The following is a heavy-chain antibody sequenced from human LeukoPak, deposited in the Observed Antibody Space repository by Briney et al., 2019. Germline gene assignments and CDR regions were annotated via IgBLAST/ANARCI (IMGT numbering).Heavy chain of an antibody. Sequence: ASVKVSCKASGYIFTRYHMLWVRQAPGQGLEWMGIINPSGGGARYAQKLQGRITMTRDTSTSTVYMELSSLRPDDTAVYYCASEAVAGTGADWGQGTLFTVSS. CDR2: INPSGGGA. CDR1: GYIFTRYH. V-gene: IGHV1-46*04. CDR3: ASEAVAGTGAD. D-gene: IGHD6-13*01. J-gene: IGHJ4*02.